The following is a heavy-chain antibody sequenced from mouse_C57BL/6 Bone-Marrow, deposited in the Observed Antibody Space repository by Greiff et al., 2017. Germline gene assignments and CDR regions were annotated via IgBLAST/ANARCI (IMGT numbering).Heavy chain of an antibody. CDR3: AKRGGYYGSHYYAMDY. CDR1: GFSLTSYG. CDR2: IWGGGST. Sequence: VQLVESGPGLVAPSQSLSITCTVSGFSLTSYGVDWVRQPPGKGLEWLGVIWGGGSTNSNSALMSRLSISKDNSNGQVCLKMNSLQTDDTARYYCAKRGGYYGSHYYAMDYWGQRTSVTGSS. J-gene: IGHJ4*01. D-gene: IGHD1-1*01. V-gene: IGHV2-9*01.